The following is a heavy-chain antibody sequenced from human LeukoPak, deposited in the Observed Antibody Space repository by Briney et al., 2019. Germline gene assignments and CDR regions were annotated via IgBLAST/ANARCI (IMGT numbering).Heavy chain of an antibody. CDR2: INPNSGGT. V-gene: IGHV1-2*02. Sequence: ASVKVSCKASGYTFTGYYMHWVRQAPGQGLEWMGWINPNSGGTNYAQKFQGRVTMTRDTSISTAYMELSRLRSDDTAVYYCARTYYYDSSGYGNDYWGQGTLVTVSS. CDR3: ARTYYYDSSGYGNDY. CDR1: GYTFTGYY. J-gene: IGHJ4*02. D-gene: IGHD3-22*01.